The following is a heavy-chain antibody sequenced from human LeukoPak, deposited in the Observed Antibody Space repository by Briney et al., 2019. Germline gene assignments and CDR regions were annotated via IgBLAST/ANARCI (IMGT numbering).Heavy chain of an antibody. CDR1: GGSISSYY. D-gene: IGHD6-19*01. V-gene: IGHV4-34*01. J-gene: IGHJ4*02. CDR2: INHSGST. Sequence: SETLSLTCTVSGGSISSYYWSWIRQPPGKGLEWIGEINHSGSTNYNPSLESRVTISVDTSKNQFSLKLSSVTAADTAVYYCARGLPSYSSGWLYWGQGTLVTVSS. CDR3: ARGLPSYSSGWLY.